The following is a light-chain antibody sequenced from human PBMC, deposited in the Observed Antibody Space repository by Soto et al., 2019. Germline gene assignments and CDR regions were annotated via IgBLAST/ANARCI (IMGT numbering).Light chain of an antibody. V-gene: IGKV1-39*01. CDR2: AAS. CDR1: QSISSY. J-gene: IGKJ5*01. CDR3: PQSYSTPIT. Sequence: DIQMTQSPSSLSASVGDRVTITCRASQSISSYLNWYQQKPGKAPKLLIYAASSLQSGVPSRFSGSGSGTDFTLTISSLQLEDFATYYCPQSYSTPITFGQGTRLEIK.